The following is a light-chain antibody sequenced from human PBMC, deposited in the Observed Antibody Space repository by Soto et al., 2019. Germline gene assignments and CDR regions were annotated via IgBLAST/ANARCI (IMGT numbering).Light chain of an antibody. CDR2: DAS. Sequence: IVLTQSPGTLSLSPGERATLSCRASHSVASNYLAWYQQKPGQAPRLLIYDASTRLTGIPDRFSGSGSGTDFSLTISRLEPEDFAVYYCQQYGSSPPYTFGQGTELEI. CDR3: QQYGSSPPYT. V-gene: IGKV3-20*01. CDR1: HSVASNY. J-gene: IGKJ2*01.